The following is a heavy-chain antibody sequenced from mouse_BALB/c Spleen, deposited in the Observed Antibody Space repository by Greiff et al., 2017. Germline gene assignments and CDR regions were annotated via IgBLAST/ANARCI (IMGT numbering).Heavy chain of an antibody. D-gene: IGHD4-1*01. V-gene: IGHV5-12-2*01. J-gene: IGHJ3*01. CDR2: ISNGGGST. Sequence: EVKLMESGGGLVQPGGSLKLSCAASGFTFSSYTMSWVRQTPEKRLEWVAYISNGGGSTYYPDTVKGRFTISRDNAKNTLYLQMSSLKSEDTAMYYCARLTGFAYWGQGTLVTVSA. CDR3: ARLTGFAY. CDR1: GFTFSSYT.